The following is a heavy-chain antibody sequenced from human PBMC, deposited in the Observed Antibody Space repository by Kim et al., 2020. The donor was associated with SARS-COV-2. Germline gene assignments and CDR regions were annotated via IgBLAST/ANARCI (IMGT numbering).Heavy chain of an antibody. V-gene: IGHV4-59*01. J-gene: IGHJ4*02. CDR3: ASRIN. Sequence: IYYSGSTKYNPSLKSRVTISVDTSKNQFSLKLSSVTAADTAVYYCASRINWGRGTLVTVSS. CDR2: IYYSGST. D-gene: IGHD2-15*01.